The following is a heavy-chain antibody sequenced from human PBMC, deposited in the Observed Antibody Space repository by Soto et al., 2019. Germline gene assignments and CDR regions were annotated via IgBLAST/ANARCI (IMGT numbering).Heavy chain of an antibody. CDR3: GGCRREWDHWEGCVLL. V-gene: IGHV1-18*01. Sequence: QVQLVQSGAEVKKPGASVKVSCKASGYTFTSYGISWVRQAPGQGLEWMGWISAYNGNTNYAQKLQGRVTMTTDTYTSTAYMERRSVRAEATTGYYGGGCRREWDHWEGCVLLWGRGTLVT. CDR1: GYTFTSYG. D-gene: IGHD1-26*01. CDR2: ISAYNGNT. J-gene: IGHJ2*01.